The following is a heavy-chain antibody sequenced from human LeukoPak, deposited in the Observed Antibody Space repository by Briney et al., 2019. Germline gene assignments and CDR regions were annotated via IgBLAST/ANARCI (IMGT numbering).Heavy chain of an antibody. J-gene: IGHJ5*02. Sequence: ASVKVSCKASGGTFSSYAISWVRQAPGQGLEWMGGIIPIFGTANYAQKFQGRVTITTDESTSTAYMELSSLRSEDTAVYYCARVKASIAAEDAFDTWGQGTPVIVSS. CDR2: IIPIFGTA. D-gene: IGHD6-6*01. V-gene: IGHV1-69*05. CDR3: ARVKASIAAEDAFDT. CDR1: GGTFSSYA.